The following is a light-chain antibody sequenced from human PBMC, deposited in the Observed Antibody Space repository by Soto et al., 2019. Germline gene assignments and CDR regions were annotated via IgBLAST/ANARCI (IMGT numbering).Light chain of an antibody. V-gene: IGKV3-11*01. J-gene: IGKJ1*01. CDR2: DES. Sequence: EIVLTQSPATLSLSPGERATLSCRASQSVSSYLAWYQQKPGQAPRLLIYDESYRATGIPARFSGSGSVTDFTLTISSLEPEDFAVYYCQQRSNRPPWTFGQGNKVEIK. CDR1: QSVSSY. CDR3: QQRSNRPPWT.